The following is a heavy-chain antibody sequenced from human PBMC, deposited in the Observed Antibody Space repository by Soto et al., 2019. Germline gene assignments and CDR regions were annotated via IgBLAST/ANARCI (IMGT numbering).Heavy chain of an antibody. V-gene: IGHV3-48*02. Sequence: PAGSLRLSCAVSGFTLTTYRMNWVRQAAGKGLEWISFINTSGFTIYYADSVKGRFTISRDYAKNPLYLQMDSLSHEDTAVYYCARGAVTGTSVFDYWGLGTLATVSS. CDR3: ARGAVTGTSVFDY. CDR2: INTSGFTI. J-gene: IGHJ4*02. D-gene: IGHD6-19*01. CDR1: GFTLTTYR.